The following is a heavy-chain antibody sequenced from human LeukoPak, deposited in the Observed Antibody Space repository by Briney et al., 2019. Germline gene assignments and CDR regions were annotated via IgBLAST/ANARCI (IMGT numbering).Heavy chain of an antibody. CDR1: GFTVSSNS. J-gene: IGHJ6*04. CDR2: ISGSGSTI. CDR3: AELGITMIGGV. D-gene: IGHD3-10*02. Sequence: GGSLRLSCTVSGFTVSSNSMSWVRQAPGKGLEWVSYISGSGSTIYYADSVKGRFTISRDNAKNSLYLQMNSLRAEDTAVYYCAELGITMIGGVWGKGTTVTISS. V-gene: IGHV3-48*04.